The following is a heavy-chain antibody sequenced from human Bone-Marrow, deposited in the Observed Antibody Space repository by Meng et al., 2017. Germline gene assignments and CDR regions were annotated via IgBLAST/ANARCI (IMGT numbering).Heavy chain of an antibody. D-gene: IGHD5-12*01. CDR1: GDSINSDAYY. J-gene: IGHJ4*02. Sequence: SDPLSPTCTVPGDSINSDAYYWSGIRQHPGKGLEWIGYTHYRGGSYYNPSLESRVTISVDTHMNQFSLYLSSVTAADTAVYYCARGKRGYSGYDFDYWGQGTLVTVSS. CDR3: ARGKRGYSGYDFDY. V-gene: IGHV4-31*03. CDR2: THYRGGS.